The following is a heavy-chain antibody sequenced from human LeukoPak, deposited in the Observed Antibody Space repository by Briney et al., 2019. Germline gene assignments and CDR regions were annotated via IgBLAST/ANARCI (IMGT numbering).Heavy chain of an antibody. CDR1: GFTFSSYG. Sequence: PGRSLRLSCAASGFTFSSYGMHWVRQAPGKGLEWVGRTGNKANSYTTEYAASVKGRFTISRDDSKSSLYLQMNSLKTEDTAVYYCAREGPFCTTGSCFVDHWGQRTLVTVSS. J-gene: IGHJ4*02. V-gene: IGHV3-72*01. CDR2: TGNKANSYTT. D-gene: IGHD2-15*01. CDR3: AREGPFCTTGSCFVDH.